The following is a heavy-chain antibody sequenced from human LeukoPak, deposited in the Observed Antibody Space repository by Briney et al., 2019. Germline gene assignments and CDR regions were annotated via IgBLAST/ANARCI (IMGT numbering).Heavy chain of an antibody. CDR3: ATATGKYYFDY. CDR1: GFTFSSYW. CDR2: IKQDGSEK. D-gene: IGHD1-14*01. V-gene: IGHV3-7*01. Sequence: PGGSLRLSCAASGFTFSSYWMSWVRQAPGKGLEWVANIKQDGSEKYYVDSVKGRFTISRDNAKNSLYLQMDSLRAGDTAVYYCATATGKYYFDYWGQGTLVTVSS. J-gene: IGHJ4*02.